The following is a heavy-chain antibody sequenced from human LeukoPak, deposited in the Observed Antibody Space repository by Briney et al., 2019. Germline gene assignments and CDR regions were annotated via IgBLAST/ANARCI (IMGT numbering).Heavy chain of an antibody. CDR2: ISGSAYYT. D-gene: IGHD5-18*01. J-gene: IGHJ4*02. CDR1: GFTFTAYA. V-gene: IGHV3-23*01. CDR3: AKHKVATKVTDY. Sequence: GGSLRLSCAASGFTFTAYAMSWVRQAPGKGLEWVSAISGSAYYTSYADSVKGRFTISRDNSKNTLYLQMNSLRAEDTALYYCAKHKVATKVTDYWGQGTLVTVSS.